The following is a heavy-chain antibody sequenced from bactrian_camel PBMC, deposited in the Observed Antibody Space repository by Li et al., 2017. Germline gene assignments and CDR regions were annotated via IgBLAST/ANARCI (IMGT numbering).Heavy chain of an antibody. CDR3: GTGSRCSDIFSGRTSR. CDR2: IDGDGIR. V-gene: IGHV3S6*01. D-gene: IGHD4*01. Sequence: HVQLVESGGGSVQTGGSLRLSCVASGDTHSNFCMAWYHQGSGKGRKRVAFIDGDGIRSTDDSVKGRFTISRDNAKKTLYLQMNGLKPEDTAMYYCGTGSRCSDIFSGRTSRRGQGTQVTVS. CDR1: GDTHSNFC. J-gene: IGHJ4*01.